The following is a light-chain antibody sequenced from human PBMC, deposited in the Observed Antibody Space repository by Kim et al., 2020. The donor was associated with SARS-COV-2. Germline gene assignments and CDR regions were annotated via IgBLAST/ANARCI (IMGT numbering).Light chain of an antibody. CDR3: KEYEDLLYT. Sequence: DIQMTQSPSSLSASVGDRVTITCQASEAISNYLNWYQQKPGKAPKLLIYDASKLETGVPSRFSGSGAGTDFTFTISSLQPEDVATYYCKEYEDLLYTFGQGTKLEI. V-gene: IGKV1-33*01. CDR1: EAISNY. CDR2: DAS. J-gene: IGKJ2*01.